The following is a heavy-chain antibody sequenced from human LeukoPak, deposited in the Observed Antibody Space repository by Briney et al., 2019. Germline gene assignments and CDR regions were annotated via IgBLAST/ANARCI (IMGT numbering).Heavy chain of an antibody. D-gene: IGHD3-3*01. CDR2: ISGSGGNT. J-gene: IGHJ6*02. CDR1: GFTLSSYG. CDR3: ARRVVSYGMDV. V-gene: IGHV3-23*01. Sequence: PGGSLRLSCAASGFTLSSYGMSWVRQAPGKGLEWVSAISGSGGNTYYADSVKGRFTISRDNSKNTLYLQMNSLRAEDTAVYYCARRVVSYGMDVWGQGTTVTVSS.